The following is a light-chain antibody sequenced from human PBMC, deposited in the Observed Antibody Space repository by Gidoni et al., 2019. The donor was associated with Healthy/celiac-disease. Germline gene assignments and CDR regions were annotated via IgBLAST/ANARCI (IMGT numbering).Light chain of an antibody. V-gene: IGKV1-5*01. CDR3: QQYNSYSPT. CDR1: QSISSW. Sequence: DIQMTQSPSTLSASVGDRVTITCRASQSISSWLAWYQQKPGKAPKLLIYDASSLESGVPSRFSGSGSGTEVTLTISSLQPDDFATYYCQQYNSYSPTFXQXTKLEIK. J-gene: IGKJ2*01. CDR2: DAS.